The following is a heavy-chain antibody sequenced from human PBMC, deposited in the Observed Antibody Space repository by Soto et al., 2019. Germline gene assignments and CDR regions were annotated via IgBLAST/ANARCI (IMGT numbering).Heavy chain of an antibody. CDR3: AAAHMESCTNGVCYTPKAGTDV. CDR1: GGCISSYY. D-gene: IGHD2-8*01. V-gene: IGHV4-4*07. J-gene: IGHJ6*02. Sequence: KTSETMSLTSTVSGGCISSYYWSWIRQPAGKGLEWIGRIYTSGSTNYNPSLKSRVTMSVDTSKNQFSLKLSSVTAADTAVYYCAAAHMESCTNGVCYTPKAGTDVWGQGTTVTVSS. CDR2: IYTSGST.